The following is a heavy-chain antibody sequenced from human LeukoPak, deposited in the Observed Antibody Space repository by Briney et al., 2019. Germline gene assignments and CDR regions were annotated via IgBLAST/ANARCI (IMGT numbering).Heavy chain of an antibody. D-gene: IGHD3-22*01. CDR1: GYRLTSYS. Sequence: GESLQFSGKGSGYRLTSYSLGWAGQMHGKGLDGMGITYPGDSDTRYRPSFQGQVTISPDKSISTAYLQWSSLKALDTAMYYCARRTYYYDSSGPNWFYPWGHRTLVIIAS. CDR3: ARRTYYYDSSGPNWFYP. CDR2: TYPGDSDT. V-gene: IGHV5-51*01. J-gene: IGHJ5*02.